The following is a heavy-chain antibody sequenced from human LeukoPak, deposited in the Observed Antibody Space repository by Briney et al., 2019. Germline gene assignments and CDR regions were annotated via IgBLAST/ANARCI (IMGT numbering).Heavy chain of an antibody. CDR3: ARHVVAASSSNWFDP. CDR1: GYSFTSYW. CDR2: IYPGDSDT. J-gene: IGHJ5*02. V-gene: IGHV5-51*01. Sequence: GASLKISCNGSGYSFTSYWIGWVRQMPGKGLEWMGIIYPGDSDTRYSPSFQGQVTISADKPISTAYLQWSSLKASDTAMYYCARHVVAASSSNWFDPWGQGTLVTVSS. D-gene: IGHD2-15*01.